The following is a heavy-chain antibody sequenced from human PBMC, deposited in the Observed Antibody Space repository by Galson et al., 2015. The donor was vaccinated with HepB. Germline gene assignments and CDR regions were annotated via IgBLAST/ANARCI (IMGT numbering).Heavy chain of an antibody. J-gene: IGHJ6*02. CDR2: TSYDEKTK. D-gene: IGHD3-16*01. V-gene: IGHV3-30*04. Sequence: SLRLSCAASGFTFRIEAMNWVRQAPDKGLEFVAATSYDEKTKYYADSVRGRFTISRDNSKNTLYLQMSSLRLEDTALYYCARDWGLGLWGQGTTVTVSS. CDR1: GFTFRIEA. CDR3: ARDWGLGL.